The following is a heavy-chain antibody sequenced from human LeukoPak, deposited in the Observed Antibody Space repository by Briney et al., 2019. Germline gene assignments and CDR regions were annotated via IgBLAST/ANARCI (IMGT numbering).Heavy chain of an antibody. CDR2: INHSGST. CDR1: GGSFSGYY. V-gene: IGHV4-34*01. J-gene: IGHJ4*02. Sequence: SKTLSLTCAAYGGSFSGYYWSWIRQPPGKGLEWIGEINHSGSTNYNPSLKSRVTISVDTSKNQFSLKLSSVTAADTAVYYCARGDTLYSSGWAYYFDYWGQGTLVTVSS. D-gene: IGHD6-19*01. CDR3: ARGDTLYSSGWAYYFDY.